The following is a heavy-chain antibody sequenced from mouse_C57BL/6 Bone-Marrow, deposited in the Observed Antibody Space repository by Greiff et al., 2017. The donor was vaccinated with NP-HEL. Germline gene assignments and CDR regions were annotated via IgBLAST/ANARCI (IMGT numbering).Heavy chain of an antibody. Sequence: EVMLVESGGGLVKPGGSLKLSCAASGFTFSDYGMHWVRQAPEKGLEWVAYISSGSSTIYYADTVKGRFTISRDNAKNTLFLQMTSLRSEDTAMYYCARSPLYYGSSYCYYAMDYWGQGTSVTVSS. CDR1: GFTFSDYG. V-gene: IGHV5-17*01. D-gene: IGHD1-1*01. CDR2: ISSGSSTI. CDR3: ARSPLYYGSSYCYYAMDY. J-gene: IGHJ4*01.